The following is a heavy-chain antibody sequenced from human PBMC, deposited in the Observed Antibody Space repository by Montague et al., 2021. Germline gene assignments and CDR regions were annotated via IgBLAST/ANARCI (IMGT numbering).Heavy chain of an antibody. Sequence: SLRLSCAASGFTFSSYDMHWVRQAPGKGLVWVSHINPDGSSTNYADSVTGRFTISRDNGKNTLYLQMNSLRAEDTAVYFCARAGYYGGLDIWGQGTMVTASS. J-gene: IGHJ3*02. V-gene: IGHV3-74*01. CDR3: ARAGYYGGLDI. D-gene: IGHD2-21*01. CDR2: INPDGSST. CDR1: GFTFSSYD.